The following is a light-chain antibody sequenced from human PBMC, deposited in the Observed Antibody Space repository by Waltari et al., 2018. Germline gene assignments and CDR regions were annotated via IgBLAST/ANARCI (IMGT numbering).Light chain of an antibody. CDR2: RAA. V-gene: IGKV1-5*03. Sequence: DIQLTQSPTTLSASIGDRVPITCRASQRIGDWLAWYQQKPGKAPKLLVQRAATLENGVPSRFSGRESGTEFTLTINNLQPDDFATYFCHQYLSSSTFGAGTTVDFK. CDR1: QRIGDW. CDR3: HQYLSSST. J-gene: IGKJ3*01.